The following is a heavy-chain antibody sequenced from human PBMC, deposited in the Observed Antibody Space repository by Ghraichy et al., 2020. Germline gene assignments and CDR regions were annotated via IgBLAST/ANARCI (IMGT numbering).Heavy chain of an antibody. Sequence: ASVKVSCKASGYTLTSYGISWVRQAPGQGPEWMGWISAYNGNTNYAQKLQGRVTMTTDTSTSTAYMELRSLRSDDTAVYYCARVERGSGSYGYYYYYMDVWGKGTTVTVSS. D-gene: IGHD3-10*01. CDR3: ARVERGSGSYGYYYYYMDV. J-gene: IGHJ6*03. CDR2: ISAYNGNT. CDR1: GYTLTSYG. V-gene: IGHV1-18*04.